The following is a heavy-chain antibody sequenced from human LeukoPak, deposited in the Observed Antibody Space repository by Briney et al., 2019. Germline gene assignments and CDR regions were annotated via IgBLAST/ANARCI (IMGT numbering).Heavy chain of an antibody. CDR2: IKHDGGVK. CDR1: GFTFSNYW. J-gene: IGHJ4*02. D-gene: IGHD6-13*01. CDR3: AKDSYSKGDY. Sequence: GGSLRLSCAASGFTFSNYWMSWVRQAPGKGLEWVANIKHDGGVKNYVGSVKGRFTISRDNAKNSLYLQMNSLRAEDTAVYYCAKDSYSKGDYWGQGTLVTVSS. V-gene: IGHV3-7*01.